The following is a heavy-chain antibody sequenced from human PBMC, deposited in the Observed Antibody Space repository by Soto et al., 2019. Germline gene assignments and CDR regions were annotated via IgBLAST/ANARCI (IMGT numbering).Heavy chain of an antibody. CDR1: GYTFTGYY. CDR3: AREGYGSGSPKSGFDY. J-gene: IGHJ4*02. CDR2: INPNSGGT. V-gene: IGHV1-2*04. D-gene: IGHD3-10*01. Sequence: ASVKVSCKASGYTFTGYYMHWVRQAPGQGLEWMGWINPNSGGTNYAQKFQGWVTMTRDTSISTAYMELSRLRSDDTAVYYCAREGYGSGSPKSGFDYWGQGTLVTVSS.